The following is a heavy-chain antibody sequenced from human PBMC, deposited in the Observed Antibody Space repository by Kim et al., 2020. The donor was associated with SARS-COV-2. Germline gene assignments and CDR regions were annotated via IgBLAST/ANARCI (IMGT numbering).Heavy chain of an antibody. CDR3: ARQEGRFLEWLPFDY. D-gene: IGHD3-3*01. V-gene: IGHV4-59*01. CDR1: GGSISSYY. CDR2: IYYSGST. Sequence: SETLSLTCTVSGGSISSYYWSWIRQPPGKGLEWIGYIYYSGSTNYNPSLKSRVTISVDTSKNQFSLKLSSVTAADTAVYYCARQEGRFLEWLPFDYWGQGTLVTVSS. J-gene: IGHJ4*02.